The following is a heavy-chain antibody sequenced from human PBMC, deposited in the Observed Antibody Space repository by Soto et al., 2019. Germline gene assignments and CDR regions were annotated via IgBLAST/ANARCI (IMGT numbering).Heavy chain of an antibody. V-gene: IGHV3-9*01. D-gene: IGHD3-22*01. CDR3: AKDTWGYYDSSGYPHHFDY. J-gene: IGHJ4*02. CDR2: ISWNSGSI. Sequence: PGGSLRLSCAASGFTFDDYAMHWVRQAPGKGLEWVSGISWNSGSIGYADSVKGRFTISRDNAKNSLYLQMNSLRAEDTALYYCAKDTWGYYDSSGYPHHFDYWGQGTLVTVSS. CDR1: GFTFDDYA.